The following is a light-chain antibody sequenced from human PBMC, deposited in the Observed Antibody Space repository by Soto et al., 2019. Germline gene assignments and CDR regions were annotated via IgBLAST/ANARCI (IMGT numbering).Light chain of an antibody. J-gene: IGLJ2*01. CDR2: EVS. Sequence: QSVLTQPASVSGSPGQSITISCTGTSSDVGAYNYVSWYQRHPGKAPKLMISEVSIRPSGVSNRFSGSKSGNTASLTISGLQPEDEADYYCLSYTRSSTLIFGGGTKVTVL. CDR1: SSDVGAYNY. V-gene: IGLV2-14*01. CDR3: LSYTRSSTLI.